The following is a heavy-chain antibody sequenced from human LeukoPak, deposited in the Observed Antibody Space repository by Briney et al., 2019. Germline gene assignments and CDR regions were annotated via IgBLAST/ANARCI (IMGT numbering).Heavy chain of an antibody. CDR3: ARAVAGTLYYYYYGMDV. J-gene: IGHJ6*02. V-gene: IGHV1-2*02. CDR1: GYTFTGYY. D-gene: IGHD6-19*01. CDR2: INPNSGGT. Sequence: ASVKVSCKASGYTFTGYYMHWVRQAPGQGLEWMGWINPNSGGTNYAQKFQGRVTMTRDTSISTAYMGLSRLRSDDTAVYYCARAVAGTLYYYYYGMDVWGQGTTVTVSS.